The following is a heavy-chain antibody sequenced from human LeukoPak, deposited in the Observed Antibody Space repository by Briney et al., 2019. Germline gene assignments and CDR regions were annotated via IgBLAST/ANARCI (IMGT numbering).Heavy chain of an antibody. CDR2: IYYSGST. Sequence: SETLSLTCTVSGGSISSYYWSWIRQPPGKGLEWIGYIYYSGSTNCNPSLKSRVTISVDTSKNQFSLKLSSVTAADTAVYYCARERDQEGVTNTHYFDYWGQGTLVTVSS. CDR3: ARERDQEGVTNTHYFDY. CDR1: GGSISSYY. J-gene: IGHJ4*02. V-gene: IGHV4-59*01. D-gene: IGHD5-18*01.